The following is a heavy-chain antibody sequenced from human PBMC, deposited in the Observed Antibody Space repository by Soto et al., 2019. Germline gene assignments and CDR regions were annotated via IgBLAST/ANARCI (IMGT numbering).Heavy chain of an antibody. Sequence: PGESLKISGKGSGYSFTSYFIVLVRQMPGKGLEWMGIIYPGDSDTRYSPSFQGQVTISADKSISTAYLQWSSLKALDTAMYYCARVSSYYYYYMDVWGKGTTVTVSS. CDR2: IYPGDSDT. V-gene: IGHV5-51*01. D-gene: IGHD1-20*01. CDR3: ARVSSYYYYYMDV. J-gene: IGHJ6*03. CDR1: GYSFTSYF.